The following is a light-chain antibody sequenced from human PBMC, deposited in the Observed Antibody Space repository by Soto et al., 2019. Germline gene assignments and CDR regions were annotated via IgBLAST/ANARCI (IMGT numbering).Light chain of an antibody. CDR1: QSITSSY. CDR3: QQYGSSYT. Sequence: EIVLTQSPGTQSLSPGERATLSCRASQSITSSYLAWYQQKGGQAPRLLIYGATRRATGITDRFSGSRSGTYFTLTISRLEPEDFAVYYCQQYGSSYTFGQGTKMEIK. CDR2: GAT. J-gene: IGKJ2*01. V-gene: IGKV3-20*01.